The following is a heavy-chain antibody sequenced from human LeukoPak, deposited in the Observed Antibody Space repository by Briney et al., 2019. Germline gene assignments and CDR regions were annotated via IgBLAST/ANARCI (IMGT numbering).Heavy chain of an antibody. D-gene: IGHD3-10*01. CDR2: IYYSGST. CDR1: GGSISSYY. V-gene: IGHV4-59*08. Sequence: PSETLSLTCTVSGGSISSYYWSWIRQPPGKGLEWIGYIYYSGSTNYNPSLKSRVTISVDTSKNQFSLKLSSVTAADTAVYYCARLGGSGSCMVYWGQGTLVTVSS. CDR3: ARLGGSGSCMVY. J-gene: IGHJ4*02.